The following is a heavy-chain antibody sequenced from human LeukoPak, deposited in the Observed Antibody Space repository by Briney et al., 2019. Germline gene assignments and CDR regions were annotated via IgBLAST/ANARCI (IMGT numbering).Heavy chain of an antibody. J-gene: IGHJ6*03. Sequence: SETLSLTCTVSSGSISTSNYYWGWVRQPPGKALEWIGNIFYSGSTYYSPSLKSRVTISLDTSRNQFSLKLSSVTAADTAVYYCARSVEGYCRGGSCYYYSYYMDVWGKGTTVTVSS. CDR2: IFYSGST. V-gene: IGHV4-39*07. CDR3: ARSVEGYCRGGSCYYYSYYMDV. CDR1: SGSISTSNYY. D-gene: IGHD2-15*01.